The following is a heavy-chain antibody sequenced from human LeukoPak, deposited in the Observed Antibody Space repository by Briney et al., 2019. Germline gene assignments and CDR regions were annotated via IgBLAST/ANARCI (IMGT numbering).Heavy chain of an antibody. CDR3: ASTRSIQAFDAFNL. CDR1: GYIFTGYY. V-gene: IGHV1-2*02. Sequence: ASVKVSCKTSGYIFTGYYMHWVRQAPGQGLEWMGWINPNGGGTNFAQKFQGRVTMTRDTSISAAYMELSRLRSDDTAVYYCASTRSIQAFDAFNLWGQGTMVSVSS. J-gene: IGHJ3*01. D-gene: IGHD6-6*01. CDR2: INPNGGGT.